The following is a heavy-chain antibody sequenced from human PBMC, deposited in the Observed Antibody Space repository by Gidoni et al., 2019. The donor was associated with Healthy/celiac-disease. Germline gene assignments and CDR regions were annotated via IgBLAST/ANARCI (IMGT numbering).Heavy chain of an antibody. V-gene: IGHV3-11*01. CDR2: ISSSGRTI. Sequence: QVQLVESGGGLVKPGGSLRLSCAASGFTFIDYYMSWYRQAPGKGLEWVSYISSSGRTIYYADSVKGRCTISRDNAKNSLYLQMNSLRAEDTAVYYCARDRRDRVGATTMYYYYGMDVWGQGTTVTVSS. CDR3: ARDRRDRVGATTMYYYYGMDV. D-gene: IGHD1-26*01. CDR1: GFTFIDYY. J-gene: IGHJ6*02.